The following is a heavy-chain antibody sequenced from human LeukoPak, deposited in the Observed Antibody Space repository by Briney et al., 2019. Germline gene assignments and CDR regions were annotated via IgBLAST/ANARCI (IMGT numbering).Heavy chain of an antibody. J-gene: IGHJ4*02. V-gene: IGHV3-23*01. D-gene: IGHD1-26*01. Sequence: GGSLKLSCAASGFTFSSYAMSWVRQAPGKGLEWVSTISGSGGSTYYADSVKGRFTISRDNSKNTLYLQMNSLRAEDTAVYYCAKVQHSGSYFDWGQGTLVTVSS. CDR2: ISGSGGST. CDR1: GFTFSSYA. CDR3: AKVQHSGSYFD.